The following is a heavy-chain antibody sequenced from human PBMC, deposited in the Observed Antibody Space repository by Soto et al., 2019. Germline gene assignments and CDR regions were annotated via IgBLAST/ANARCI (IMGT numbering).Heavy chain of an antibody. J-gene: IGHJ6*02. Sequence: SETLSLTCTVSGGSISSYYWSWIRQPPGKGLEWIGYIYYSGSTNYNPSLKSRVTISVDTSKNQFSLKLSSVTAADTAVYYCARDGHSWGYYYYYGMDVWGQGTTVTVSS. CDR3: ARDGHSWGYYYYYGMDV. V-gene: IGHV4-59*01. D-gene: IGHD7-27*01. CDR1: GGSISSYY. CDR2: IYYSGST.